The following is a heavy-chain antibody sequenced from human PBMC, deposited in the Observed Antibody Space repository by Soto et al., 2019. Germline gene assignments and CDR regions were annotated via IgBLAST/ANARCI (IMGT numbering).Heavy chain of an antibody. CDR2: ISYDGDKT. J-gene: IGHJ4*02. D-gene: IGHD1-26*01. V-gene: IGHV3-33*05. Sequence: QVELVESGGGGVQPGRSLRLSCAASGFSFGSYVMNWVRQAPGKGLECVAVISYDGDKTYYADSVKGRFTISRDNSNSTLYLQMNSPRAEDTAIYYCARGAGATEYFDYWGQGALVTVSS. CDR1: GFSFGSYV. CDR3: ARGAGATEYFDY.